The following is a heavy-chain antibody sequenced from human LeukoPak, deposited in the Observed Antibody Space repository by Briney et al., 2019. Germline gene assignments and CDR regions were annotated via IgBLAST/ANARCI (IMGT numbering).Heavy chain of an antibody. V-gene: IGHV3-66*02. CDR2: IYSGGST. CDR1: GFTFSSYG. D-gene: IGHD1-14*01. J-gene: IGHJ4*02. Sequence: GGSLRLSCAASGFTFSSYGMHWVRQAPGKGLEWVSVIYSGGSTYFADSVKGRFTISRDNSKNTLYLQMNSLRAEDTAVYYCARTGPIDYWGQGTLVTVSS. CDR3: ARTGPIDY.